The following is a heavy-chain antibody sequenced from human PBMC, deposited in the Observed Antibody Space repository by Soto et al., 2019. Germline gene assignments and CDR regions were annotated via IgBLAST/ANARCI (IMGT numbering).Heavy chain of an antibody. CDR3: ARGGSSSWSFDP. V-gene: IGHV1-8*01. D-gene: IGHD6-13*01. Sequence: ASVKVFCKASGYTFTSYDINWVRQATGQGLEWMGWMNPNSGNTGYAQKFQGRVTMTRNTSISTAYMELSSLRSEDTAVYYCARGGSSSWSFDPWGQGTLVTVSS. CDR1: GYTFTSYD. CDR2: MNPNSGNT. J-gene: IGHJ5*02.